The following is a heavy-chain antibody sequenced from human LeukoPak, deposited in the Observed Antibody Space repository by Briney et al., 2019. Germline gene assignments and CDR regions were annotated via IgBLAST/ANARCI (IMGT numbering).Heavy chain of an antibody. CDR2: IYTSGST. V-gene: IGHV4-4*07. Sequence: SETLSLTCTVSGGSISSYYWSWIRQPAGKGLEWIGRIYTSGSTNYNPSLKSRVTMSVDTSKNQFSLKLSTVTAADTAVYYCARDFWDDIVVVSWFDPWGQGTLVTVSS. CDR1: GGSISSYY. J-gene: IGHJ5*02. D-gene: IGHD2-15*01. CDR3: ARDFWDDIVVVSWFDP.